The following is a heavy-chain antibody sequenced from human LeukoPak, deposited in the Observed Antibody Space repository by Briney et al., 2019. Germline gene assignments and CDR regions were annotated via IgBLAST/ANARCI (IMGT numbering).Heavy chain of an antibody. V-gene: IGHV3-49*04. CDR1: GFTFGDYA. J-gene: IGHJ3*02. Sequence: PGGSLRLSCTASGFTFGDYAMSWVRQAPGKGLEWVGFVRSKAYGGTTEYAASVKGRFMISRDDSKSIAYLQTNSLKTEDTAVYYCTRDPRGSYGPDAFDIWGQGTMVTVSS. CDR2: VRSKAYGGTT. D-gene: IGHD1-26*01. CDR3: TRDPRGSYGPDAFDI.